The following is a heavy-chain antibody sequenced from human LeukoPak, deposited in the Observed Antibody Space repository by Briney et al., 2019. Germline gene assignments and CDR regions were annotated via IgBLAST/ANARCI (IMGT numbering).Heavy chain of an antibody. Sequence: GGTLRLSCAASGFTFSSHGMNWVRQAPGKGLEWISYISRSSSTIYYGDSVKGRFTISGDNAKNSLYLQMNSLRAEDTAVYYCARLYCSGGSCYKGAGDYWGQGILVTVSS. CDR2: ISRSSSTI. J-gene: IGHJ4*02. D-gene: IGHD2-15*01. CDR3: ARLYCSGGSCYKGAGDY. V-gene: IGHV3-48*01. CDR1: GFTFSSHG.